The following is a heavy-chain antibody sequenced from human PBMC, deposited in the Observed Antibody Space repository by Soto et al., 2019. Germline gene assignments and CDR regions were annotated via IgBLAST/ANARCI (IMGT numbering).Heavy chain of an antibody. V-gene: IGHV4-31*03. CDR2: IYYTGNT. CDR1: GGSISSGGYY. J-gene: IGHJ5*02. CDR3: ARGEASMVRGVSNWFDP. Sequence: QVQLQESGPGLVKPSQTLSLTCTVSGGSISSGGYYWSWIRQHPGKGLEWIGYIYYTGNTYYNPSLRRRVTISEDTSKNQFSLKLSSVTAADTAVYYCARGEASMVRGVSNWFDPWGQGTLVTVSS. D-gene: IGHD3-10*01.